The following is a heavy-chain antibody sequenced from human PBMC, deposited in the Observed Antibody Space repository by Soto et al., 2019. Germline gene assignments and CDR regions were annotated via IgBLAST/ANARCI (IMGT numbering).Heavy chain of an antibody. Sequence: GGSLRLSCAASGFTFSSYGMHWVRQAPGKGLEWVAVIWYDGSNKYYADSVKGRFTISRDNSETTVYLHLTSLRPDDTALFYCARDVAMPTGLGLGYWGQGTLVTVSS. D-gene: IGHD4-4*01. J-gene: IGHJ4*02. CDR1: GFTFSSYG. CDR2: IWYDGSNK. CDR3: ARDVAMPTGLGLGY. V-gene: IGHV3-33*01.